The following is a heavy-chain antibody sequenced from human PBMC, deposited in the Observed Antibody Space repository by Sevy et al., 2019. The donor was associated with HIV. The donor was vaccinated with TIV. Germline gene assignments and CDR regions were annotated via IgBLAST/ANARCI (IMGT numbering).Heavy chain of an antibody. V-gene: IGHV3-66*01. Sequence: GGSLRLSCAISGFTVNDKYIIWVRQAPGKGLEWVSVIFSSGSTYYADSAKGRFTISRDNSKNKVDLQMNIVRAEDTAVFYCVSLFLSYRSGSSYFDYWGQGTLVTVSS. CDR3: VSLFLSYRSGSSYFDY. D-gene: IGHD6-19*01. CDR2: IFSSGST. J-gene: IGHJ4*02. CDR1: GFTVNDKY.